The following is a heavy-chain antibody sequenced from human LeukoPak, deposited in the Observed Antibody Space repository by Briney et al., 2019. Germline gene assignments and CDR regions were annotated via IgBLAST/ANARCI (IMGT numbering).Heavy chain of an antibody. CDR3: ARALSWTGNSYFYMNV. CDR1: GYTFTSYD. V-gene: IGHV1-8*01. D-gene: IGHD3/OR15-3a*01. CDR2: MNPNSGNT. Sequence: ASVKVSFKASGYTFTSYDINWVRQATGQGLEWMGWMNPNSGNTGYAQKFQGRVTMTKNTSITTAYMELSSLRSEDTAVYYCARALSWTGNSYFYMNVWGKRTTVTFSS. J-gene: IGHJ6*03.